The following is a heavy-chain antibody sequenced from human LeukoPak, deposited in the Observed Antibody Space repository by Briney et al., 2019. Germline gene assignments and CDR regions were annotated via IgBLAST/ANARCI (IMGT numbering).Heavy chain of an antibody. V-gene: IGHV4-39*07. Sequence: PSETLSLTCTVSGGSISSSSYYWGWIRQPPGKGLEWIGSIYYSGSTYYNPSLKSRVTISVDTSKNQFSLKLSSVTAADTAVYYCARDLPDSSGYYKYFQHWGQGTLVTVSS. CDR2: IYYSGST. D-gene: IGHD3-22*01. CDR1: GGSISSSSYY. CDR3: ARDLPDSSGYYKYFQH. J-gene: IGHJ1*01.